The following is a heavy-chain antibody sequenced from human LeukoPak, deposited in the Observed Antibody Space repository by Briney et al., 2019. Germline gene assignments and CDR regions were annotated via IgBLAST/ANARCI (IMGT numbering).Heavy chain of an antibody. CDR3: AGIMNWDVFDY. CDR2: INHSGST. J-gene: IGHJ4*02. Sequence: PSETLSLTCAVYGGSFSGYYWSWIRQPPGKGLEWIGEINHSGSTNYNPSLKSRVTISVDTSKNQFSLKLSSVTAADTAVYYCAGIMNWDVFDYWGQGTLVTVSS. CDR1: GGSFSGYY. V-gene: IGHV4-34*01. D-gene: IGHD1-1*01.